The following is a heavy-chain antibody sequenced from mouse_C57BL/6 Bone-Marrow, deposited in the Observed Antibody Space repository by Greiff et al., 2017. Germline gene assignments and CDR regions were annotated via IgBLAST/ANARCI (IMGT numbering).Heavy chain of an antibody. CDR2: ISSGGSYT. Sequence: EVQLVESGGDLVKPGGSLKLSCAASGFTFSSYGMSWVRQTPDKRLEWVATISSGGSYTYYPDSVQGRFTISRDNAKNTLYLQMSSLKSEDTAMYYCARLTVVVFDYWGQGTTLTVSS. CDR1: GFTFSSYG. CDR3: ARLTVVVFDY. J-gene: IGHJ2*01. D-gene: IGHD1-1*01. V-gene: IGHV5-6*01.